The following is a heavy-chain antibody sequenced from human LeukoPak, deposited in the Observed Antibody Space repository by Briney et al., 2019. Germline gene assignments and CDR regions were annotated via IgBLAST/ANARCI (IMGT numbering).Heavy chain of an antibody. Sequence: GGSLRLSCAASGFTFSSFWMGWVRQAPGKGLEWVATIKQDGSEKYSVDSVKGRFTISRDNAKNSLYLQMNSLRVEDTAVYYCARGDLWLGHWGQGSLVTVSS. V-gene: IGHV3-7*01. J-gene: IGHJ4*02. CDR1: GFTFSSFW. D-gene: IGHD3-10*01. CDR3: ARGDLWLGH. CDR2: IKQDGSEK.